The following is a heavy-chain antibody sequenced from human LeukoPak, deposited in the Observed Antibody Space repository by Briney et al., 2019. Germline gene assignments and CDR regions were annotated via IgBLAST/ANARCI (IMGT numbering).Heavy chain of an antibody. Sequence: PGGSLRLSCEASGFIVSSVYMTWVRQAPGQGLEWVSVIYIDGGTYYADSVKGRFTSSRDHSKNTVYLQMNSLRAEDTAVYYCARDSLLTKGGLDYWGLGTLVTVSS. V-gene: IGHV3-53*01. CDR1: GFIVSSVY. CDR2: IYIDGGT. D-gene: IGHD3-9*01. CDR3: ARDSLLTKGGLDY. J-gene: IGHJ4*02.